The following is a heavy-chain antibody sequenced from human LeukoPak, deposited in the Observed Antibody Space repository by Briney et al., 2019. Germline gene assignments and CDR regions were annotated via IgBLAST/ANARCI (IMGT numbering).Heavy chain of an antibody. J-gene: IGHJ4*02. Sequence: PSETLSLTCTVSGGSVSSGSFYWSWIRQPAGKGLEWIGRIYTSGSTSYNPSLKSRVTISVDTSKNQFSLKLSSVTAADTAVYYCARVGERGGEYWGQGSLVTVSS. CDR1: GGSVSSGSFY. V-gene: IGHV4-61*02. CDR2: IYTSGST. D-gene: IGHD3-16*01. CDR3: ARVGERGGEY.